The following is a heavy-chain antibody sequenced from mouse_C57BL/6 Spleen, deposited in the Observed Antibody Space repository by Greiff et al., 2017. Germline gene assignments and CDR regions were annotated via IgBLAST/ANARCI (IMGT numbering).Heavy chain of an antibody. J-gene: IGHJ2*01. V-gene: IGHV1-18*01. CDR2: INPNNGGT. D-gene: IGHD2-3*01. CDR3: ARYDGYFDY. Sequence: VQLQQSGPELVKPGASVKISCKASGYTFTDYNMDWVKQSPGKSLEWIGDINPNNGGTIYNQKFKGKATLTVDKSSSTAYMELRSLTSEDTAVYYCARYDGYFDYWGQGTTLTVSS. CDR1: GYTFTDYN.